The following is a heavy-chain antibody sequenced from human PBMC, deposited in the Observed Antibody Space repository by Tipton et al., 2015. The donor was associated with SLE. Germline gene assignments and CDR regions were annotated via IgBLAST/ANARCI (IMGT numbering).Heavy chain of an antibody. V-gene: IGHV4-34*01. D-gene: IGHD6-13*01. J-gene: IGHJ4*02. CDR3: ARDLGYSSSWYYFDY. CDR1: GFTFSSYA. CDR2: INHSGST. Sequence: LRLSCAASGFTFSSYAMHWVRQPPGKGLEWIGEINHSGSTNYNPSLKSRVTISVDTSKNQFSLKLSSVTAADTAVYYCARDLGYSSSWYYFDYWGQGTLVTVSS.